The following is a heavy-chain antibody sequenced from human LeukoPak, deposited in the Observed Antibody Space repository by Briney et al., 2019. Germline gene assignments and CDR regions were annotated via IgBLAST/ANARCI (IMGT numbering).Heavy chain of an antibody. D-gene: IGHD6-13*01. CDR2: IRYDGSNK. Sequence: GGSLRLSCAASGFTFSSYGMHWVRQAPGKGLEWVAFIRYDGSNKYYADSVKGRFTISRDNSKNTLYLQMNSLRAEDTAVYYCARDRQDYSSSWYGYFEYWGQGTLVTVSS. J-gene: IGHJ4*02. CDR1: GFTFSSYG. CDR3: ARDRQDYSSSWYGYFEY. V-gene: IGHV3-30*02.